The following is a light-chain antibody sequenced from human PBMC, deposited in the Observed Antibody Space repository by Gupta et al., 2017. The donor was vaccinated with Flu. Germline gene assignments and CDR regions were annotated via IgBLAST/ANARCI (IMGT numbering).Light chain of an antibody. V-gene: IGLV2-14*03. Sequence: QSPLTQPASVSASPGQAITISCTGTSSDVGGYNYVSWYQQHPGKAPKLMMYDDSNRPSGVPKRFSGSKAGNTASLTINGLHAEDEAEYYCKLCKSNTDPVVFGTGTRLTVL. J-gene: IGLJ2*01. CDR2: DDS. CDR3: KLCKSNTDPVV. CDR1: SSDVGGYNY.